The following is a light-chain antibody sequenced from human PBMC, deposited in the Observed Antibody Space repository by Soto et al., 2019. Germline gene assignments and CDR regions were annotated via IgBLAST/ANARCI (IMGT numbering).Light chain of an antibody. V-gene: IGKV3D-15*01. CDR1: QSVGTK. CDR2: HVS. J-gene: IGKJ1*01. Sequence: EIVMTQSPGTLSVSPGERATLSCRASQSVGTKLAWYQQKPGQVPRLXIYHVSSRATGVPARFSGSGSVTEFTLSISSLQSEDFAVYYCQQYYNWPRTFGQGTKVDIK. CDR3: QQYYNWPRT.